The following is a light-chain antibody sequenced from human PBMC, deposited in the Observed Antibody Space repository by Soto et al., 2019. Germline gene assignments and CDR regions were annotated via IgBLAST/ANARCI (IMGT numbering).Light chain of an antibody. CDR1: YSDIGAYNY. J-gene: IGLJ1*01. CDR2: EVS. V-gene: IGLV2-8*01. CDR3: SSFKGTNSFV. Sequence: QSALTQPPSASGSPGQSVTIPCTGTYSDIGAYNYVSWYQQRPGEAPKLIIYEVSKRPSVVPHRIFATKPGNTAALTFAGLQAVDEANYYCSSFKGTNSFVIGTGTKVTV.